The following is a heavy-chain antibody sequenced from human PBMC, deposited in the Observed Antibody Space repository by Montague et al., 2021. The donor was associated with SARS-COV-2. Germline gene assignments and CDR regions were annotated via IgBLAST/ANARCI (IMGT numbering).Heavy chain of an antibody. CDR1: GGSISSSNYY. V-gene: IGHV4-39*07. CDR3: ARDDIVLQGDTKGMDV. CDR2: TYYSGST. Sequence: SETLSLTCTVSGGSISSSNYYWGWIRQPPGKGLEWIGNTYYSGSTYYNPSLKSRVTISIDTSKNQFSLKLSSVTAADTAVYYCARDDIVLQGDTKGMDVWGQGTTVTVSS. D-gene: IGHD2-15*01. J-gene: IGHJ6*02.